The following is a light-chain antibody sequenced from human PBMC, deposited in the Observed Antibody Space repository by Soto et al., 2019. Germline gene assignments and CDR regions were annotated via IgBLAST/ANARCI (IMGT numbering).Light chain of an antibody. CDR1: QSVSSD. Sequence: EIVLTQSPATLSLSPGERATLSCRASQSVSSDLAWYQQKPGQAPRLLIYGASNRATGIPARFSGSGSGTDFTLTISSLEPEDFAVYYCQQRSNWPITFGQGTRLEIK. J-gene: IGKJ5*01. CDR2: GAS. V-gene: IGKV3-11*01. CDR3: QQRSNWPIT.